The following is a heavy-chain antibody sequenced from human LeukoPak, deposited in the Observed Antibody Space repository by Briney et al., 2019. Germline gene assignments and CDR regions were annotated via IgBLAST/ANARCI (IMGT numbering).Heavy chain of an antibody. CDR3: ARGLYTHSSSWYRPIGWSTDFDY. J-gene: IGHJ4*02. V-gene: IGHV1-8*01. CDR2: MNPNSGNT. Sequence: ASVRVSCKASGYTFTSYDINWVRQATGQGLEWMGWMNPNSGNTGYAQKFQGRVTMTRNTSISTAYMELSSLRSEDTAVYCCARGLYTHSSSWYRPIGWSTDFDYWGQGTLVTVSS. CDR1: GYTFTSYD. D-gene: IGHD6-13*01.